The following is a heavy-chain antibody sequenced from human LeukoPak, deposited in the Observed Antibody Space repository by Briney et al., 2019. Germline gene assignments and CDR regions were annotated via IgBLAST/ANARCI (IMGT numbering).Heavy chain of an antibody. V-gene: IGHV4-59*12. CDR2: IYYSGST. J-gene: IGHJ5*02. Sequence: SETLSLTCTVSGGSMSPYHWGWIRQPPGKGLEWTGYIYYSGSTNYNPSLNSRVTISVDTSKNQFSLKLSSVTAADTAVYYCARGEGSGWYRGHWFDPWGQGTLVTVSS. CDR3: ARGEGSGWYRGHWFDP. CDR1: GGSMSPYH. D-gene: IGHD6-19*01.